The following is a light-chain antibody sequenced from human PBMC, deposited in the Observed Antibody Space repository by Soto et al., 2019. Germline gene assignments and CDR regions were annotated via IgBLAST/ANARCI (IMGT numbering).Light chain of an antibody. V-gene: IGKV2-28*01. CDR3: MQALHTWT. J-gene: IGKJ1*01. CDR1: QSLLHSNGYNY. Sequence: DIVMTQSPLSLPVTPGEPASISCRSSQSLLHSNGYNYLDWYLQKPGQSPQLLIYLGSNRASGVPDRLSGSGSGTDFTLKISRLEAEDVGVFYCMQALHTWTFGQGTKADIK. CDR2: LGS.